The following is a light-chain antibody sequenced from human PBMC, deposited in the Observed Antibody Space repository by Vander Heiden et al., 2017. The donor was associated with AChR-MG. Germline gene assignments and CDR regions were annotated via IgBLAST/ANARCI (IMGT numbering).Light chain of an antibody. CDR1: SSDVGGYNV. V-gene: IGLV2-14*03. J-gene: IGLJ1*01. CDR2: DVN. CDR3: SSYSSSTTLYV. Sequence: QSALTQPASVSGSPGQSITISCTGTSSDVGGYNVVTWYQQHPGKAPKLVIYDVNKRPSGVSNRFSGSKSGNTASLTISGLQAEDEAHYYCSSYSSSTTLYVFGTGTRVPVL.